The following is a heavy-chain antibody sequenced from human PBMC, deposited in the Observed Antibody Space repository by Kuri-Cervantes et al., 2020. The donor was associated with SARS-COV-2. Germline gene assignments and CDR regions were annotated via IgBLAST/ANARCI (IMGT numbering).Heavy chain of an antibody. D-gene: IGHD3-3*01. V-gene: IGHV4-4*07. Sequence: GSLRLSCTVSGGSISSYYWSWIRQPAGKGLEWIGRIYTCGSTNYNPSLKSRVTMSVDTSKNQFSLKLSSVTAADTAVYYCARELTYYDFWSGYSPAYYFDYWGQGTLVTVSS. CDR2: IYTCGST. CDR1: GGSISSYY. CDR3: ARELTYYDFWSGYSPAYYFDY. J-gene: IGHJ4*02.